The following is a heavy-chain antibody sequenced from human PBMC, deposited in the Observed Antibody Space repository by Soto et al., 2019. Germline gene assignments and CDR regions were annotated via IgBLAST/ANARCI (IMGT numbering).Heavy chain of an antibody. V-gene: IGHV1-69*02. Sequence: QVHLVQSGAAVKTPGSSVKVSCKAAGGTFNTYTLIWVRQAPGHGLEWMGRIIPMLTVTNSAQKFQGRVTLTADKSTGTAFMELTSLRSDDTAIYYCSIGSWSAETFDIWGQGTMVTVSS. CDR3: SIGSWSAETFDI. J-gene: IGHJ3*02. CDR2: IIPMLTVT. D-gene: IGHD2-2*01. CDR1: GGTFNTYT.